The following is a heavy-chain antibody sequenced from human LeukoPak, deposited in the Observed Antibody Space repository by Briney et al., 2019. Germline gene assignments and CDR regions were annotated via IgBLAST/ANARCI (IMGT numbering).Heavy chain of an antibody. V-gene: IGHV4-34*01. J-gene: IGHJ6*03. CDR2: INHSGST. D-gene: IGHD1-1*01. CDR1: GGSFSDYY. Sequence: SETLSLTCAVYGGSFSDYYWSWIRQPPGKGLEWIGEINHSGSTNYNPSLKSRVTISVDTSKNQFSLKLRSVTAADTAVYYCSRGQDDKAPYYYYMDVRGKGTTVTVSS. CDR3: SRGQDDKAPYYYYMDV.